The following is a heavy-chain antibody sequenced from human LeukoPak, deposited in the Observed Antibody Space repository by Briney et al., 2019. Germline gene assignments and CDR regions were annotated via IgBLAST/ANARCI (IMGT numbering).Heavy chain of an antibody. D-gene: IGHD2-21*01. J-gene: IGHJ4*02. V-gene: IGHV3-74*01. CDR2: INSDGSST. Sequence: PGGSLRLSCAASGVTFSSYWMHWVRQAPGKGLVWVSRINSDGSSTSYADSVKSRFTISRDNAKNTLYLQMNSLRAEDTAMYYCARLPGGVVIDAGLYWGQGTLVTVSS. CDR3: ARLPGGVVIDAGLY. CDR1: GVTFSSYW.